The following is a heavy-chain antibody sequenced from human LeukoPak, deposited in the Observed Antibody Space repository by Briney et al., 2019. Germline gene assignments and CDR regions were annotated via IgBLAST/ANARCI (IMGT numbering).Heavy chain of an antibody. CDR3: AREYCSGGSCHPGAFDI. CDR1: GGSFSGYY. J-gene: IGHJ3*02. CDR2: INHSGST. Sequence: SETLSLTCALYGGSFSGYYWSWIRQPPGQGLEWIGEINHSGSTNYNPTLKSRVTISVDTSKVQFSLKLSSVTAADTAVYYCAREYCSGGSCHPGAFDIWGQGTMVTVSS. V-gene: IGHV4-34*01. D-gene: IGHD2-15*01.